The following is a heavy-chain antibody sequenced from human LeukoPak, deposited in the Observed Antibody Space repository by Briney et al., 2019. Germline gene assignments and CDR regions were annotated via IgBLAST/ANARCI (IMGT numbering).Heavy chain of an antibody. CDR3: VRSRGYSYGYSYYFDY. V-gene: IGHV5-51*01. D-gene: IGHD5-18*01. CDR1: GYSFTTNW. Sequence: NHGESLKISCKGSGYSFTTNWIGWVRQMPGKGLEWMGIIYPGDSETRFSPSFQGQVTISADKSISTAYLQWSSLKASDTAMYYCVRSRGYSYGYSYYFDYWGQGTLVTVSS. J-gene: IGHJ4*02. CDR2: IYPGDSET.